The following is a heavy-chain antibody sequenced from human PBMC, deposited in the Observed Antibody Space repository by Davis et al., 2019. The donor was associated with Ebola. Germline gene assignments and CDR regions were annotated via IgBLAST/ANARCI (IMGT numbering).Heavy chain of an antibody. V-gene: IGHV4-39*01. CDR3: ARGRSSGTNYYYYYGMDV. Sequence: SETLSLTCTVSGGSISSSSYYWGWIRQPPGKGLEWIGSIYYSGSTYYNPSLKSRVTISVDTSKNQFSLKLSSVTAADTAVYYCARGRSSGTNYYYYYGMDVWGQGTTVTVSS. CDR1: GGSISSSSYY. J-gene: IGHJ6*02. CDR2: IYYSGST. D-gene: IGHD6-19*01.